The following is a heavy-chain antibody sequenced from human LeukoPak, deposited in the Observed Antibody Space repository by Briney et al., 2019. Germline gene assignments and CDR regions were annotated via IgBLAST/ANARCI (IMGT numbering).Heavy chain of an antibody. V-gene: IGHV4-59*01. CDR3: AGYSSSARYYFDY. CDR1: GGSIGSYY. D-gene: IGHD6-13*01. CDR2: IYYSGST. Sequence: SETLSLTCTVSGGSIGSYYWSWIRQPPGKGLEWIGYIYYSGSTNYNPSLKSRVTISVDTSKNQFSLKLSSVTAADTAVYYCAGYSSSARYYFDYWGQGTLVTVSS. J-gene: IGHJ4*02.